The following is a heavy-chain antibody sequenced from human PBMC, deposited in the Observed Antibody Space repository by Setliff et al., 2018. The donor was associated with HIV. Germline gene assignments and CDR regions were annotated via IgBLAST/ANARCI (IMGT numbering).Heavy chain of an antibody. D-gene: IGHD3-10*01. CDR3: ARETAPAHYYGSGSYRLHAFDV. CDR1: GDTLSELS. Sequence: ASVKVSCKVSGDTLSELSMHWVRQTLGKGLEWMGGFDPDTDETIYAPRFQDRVTMTEDTSTSTAYMELSSLRSGDTAVYYCARETAPAHYYGSGSYRLHAFDVWGQGTMVTVSS. CDR2: FDPDTDET. V-gene: IGHV1-24*01. J-gene: IGHJ3*01.